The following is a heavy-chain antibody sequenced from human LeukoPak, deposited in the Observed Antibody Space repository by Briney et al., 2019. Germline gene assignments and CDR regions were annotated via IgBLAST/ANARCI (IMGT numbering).Heavy chain of an antibody. D-gene: IGHD6-19*01. J-gene: IGHJ4*02. V-gene: IGHV3-23*01. CDR3: AKYSSGWCFEY. Sequence: GGSLRLSCAASGFTFSSYAMSWVRQAPGKGLEWVSGIRASGGSTYYAASVKGRFTISRDNSKNTLYLQRNILRAEDTAVYFCAKYSSGWCFEYWGQGTLVTVSS. CDR2: IRASGGST. CDR1: GFTFSSYA.